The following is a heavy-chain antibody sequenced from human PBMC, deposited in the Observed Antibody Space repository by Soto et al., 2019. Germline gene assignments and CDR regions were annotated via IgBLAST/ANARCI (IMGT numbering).Heavy chain of an antibody. J-gene: IGHJ5*02. Sequence: PGGSLRLSCAASGSTFSSYAMSWVRQAPGKGLEWVSAISGSGGSTYYADSVKGRFTISRDNSKNTLYLQMNSLRAEDTAVYYCAKHPGYSSSWSEFDPWGQGTLVTVSS. CDR3: AKHPGYSSSWSEFDP. V-gene: IGHV3-23*01. CDR2: ISGSGGST. D-gene: IGHD6-13*01. CDR1: GSTFSSYA.